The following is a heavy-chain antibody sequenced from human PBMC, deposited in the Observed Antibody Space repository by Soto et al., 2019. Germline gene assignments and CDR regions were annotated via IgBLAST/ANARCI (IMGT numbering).Heavy chain of an antibody. V-gene: IGHV5-51*01. CDR1: GYSFTTYW. J-gene: IGHJ6*02. CDR3: ARHVFSRRYFRAADV. CDR2: ILPDDSDT. Sequence: GESLKISCKASGYSFTTYWIGWVRQTPGKGLEWMGIILPDDSDTKYSPSFQGRVTISADRSRTTAYLHLRSLEASDSATYFCARHVFSRRYFRAADVWGQGTMVTVSS. D-gene: IGHD3-9*01.